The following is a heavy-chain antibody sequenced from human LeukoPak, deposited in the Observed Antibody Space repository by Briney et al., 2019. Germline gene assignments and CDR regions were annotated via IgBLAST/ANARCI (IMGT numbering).Heavy chain of an antibody. CDR3: ARVGGGNRFDY. CDR2: IYYSGST. J-gene: IGHJ4*02. D-gene: IGHD2-15*01. Sequence: SETLSLTCTVTGGSISSGDYYWSWIRQPPGKGLGYIGYIYYSGSTYYNPSLKSRVTISVDPSKNQFSLKLSSVTAADTAVYYCARVGGGNRFDYWGQGTLVAVSS. CDR1: GGSISSGDYY. V-gene: IGHV4-30-4*01.